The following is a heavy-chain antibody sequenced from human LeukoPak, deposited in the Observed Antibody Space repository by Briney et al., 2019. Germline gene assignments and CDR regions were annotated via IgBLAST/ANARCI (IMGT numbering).Heavy chain of an antibody. CDR2: IYYTGST. Sequence: PSETLSLTCSVSGGSISSLYWSWIRQPPGKGLEWIGYIYYTGSTNYNPSLKSRVTMFVDMSKNQFSLRLSSVTAADTAVYYCARSRDGYRKGYYFDYWGQGTLVTVSS. CDR1: GGSISSLY. V-gene: IGHV4-59*08. D-gene: IGHD5-24*01. CDR3: ARSRDGYRKGYYFDY. J-gene: IGHJ4*02.